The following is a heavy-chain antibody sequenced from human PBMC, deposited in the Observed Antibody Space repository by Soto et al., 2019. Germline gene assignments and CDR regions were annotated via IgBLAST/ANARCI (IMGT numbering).Heavy chain of an antibody. J-gene: IGHJ4*02. V-gene: IGHV4-30-4*01. Sequence: QVQLQESGPGLVKPSQTLSLTCTVSGGSISTVNYWWSWIRQSPDMGLEWIWHIYNGGSTYNNPSLESRVTMSVDTSKNQLSLTLSSVSAADTAVYYCARGPSGDKVDSWGQGTLVTVSS. CDR3: ARGPSGDKVDS. D-gene: IGHD7-27*01. CDR1: GGSISTVNYW. CDR2: IYNGGST.